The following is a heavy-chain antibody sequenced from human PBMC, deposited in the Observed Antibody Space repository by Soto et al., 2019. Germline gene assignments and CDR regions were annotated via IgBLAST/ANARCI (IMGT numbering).Heavy chain of an antibody. Sequence: ASVKVSCKASGYTFTSYGISWVRQAPGQGLEWMGWISAYNGNTNYAQKLQGRVTMTTDTSTSTAYMELRSLRSDDTAVYYCAREVAAEGSHYFGYWGQGTLVTVSS. CDR2: ISAYNGNT. J-gene: IGHJ4*02. D-gene: IGHD2-15*01. CDR3: AREVAAEGSHYFGY. CDR1: GYTFTSYG. V-gene: IGHV1-18*01.